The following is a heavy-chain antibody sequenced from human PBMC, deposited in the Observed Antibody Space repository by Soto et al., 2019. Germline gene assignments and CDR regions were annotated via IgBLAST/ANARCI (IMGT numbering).Heavy chain of an antibody. J-gene: IGHJ5*02. CDR1: GGSISSYY. V-gene: IGHV4-59*01. Sequence: SETLSLTCTVSGGSISSYYWSWIRQPPGKGLEWIGYIYYSGSTNYNPSLKSRVTISVDTSKNQFSLKLSSVTAADPAVYYCARVPYPWGQGTLVTVSS. CDR2: IYYSGST. CDR3: ARVPYP.